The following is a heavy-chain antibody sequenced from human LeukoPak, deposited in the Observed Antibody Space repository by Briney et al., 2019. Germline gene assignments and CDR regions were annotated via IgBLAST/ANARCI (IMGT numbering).Heavy chain of an antibody. CDR2: IYSKTDGGTA. Sequence: GGSLRLSCAASGFTFNNAWMNWVRQAPGRGLEWVGRIYSKTDGGTADYAAPVKGRFTISRDDSKNTLWLQMNSLKTEDTAVYYCTTGFFGVVNDAFDIWGQGTMVIVSS. CDR3: TTGFFGVVNDAFDI. CDR1: GFTFNNAW. J-gene: IGHJ3*02. V-gene: IGHV3-15*01. D-gene: IGHD3-3*01.